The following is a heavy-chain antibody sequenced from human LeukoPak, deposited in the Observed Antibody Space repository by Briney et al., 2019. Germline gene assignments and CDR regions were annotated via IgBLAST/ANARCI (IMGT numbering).Heavy chain of an antibody. CDR2: IYYSGST. CDR1: GGSFSGYY. J-gene: IGHJ5*02. Sequence: PSETLSLTCAVYGGSFSGYYWSWIRQPPGKGLEWIGSIYYSGSTYYNPSLKSRVTISVDTSKNQFSLKLSSVTAADTAVYYCARLLGTHINYLDPWGQGTLVTVSS. CDR3: ARLLGTHINYLDP. D-gene: IGHD2-21*01. V-gene: IGHV4-34*01.